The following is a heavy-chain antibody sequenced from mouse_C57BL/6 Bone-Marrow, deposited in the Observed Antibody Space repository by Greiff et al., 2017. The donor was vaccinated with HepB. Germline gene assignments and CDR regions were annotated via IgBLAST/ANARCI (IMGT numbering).Heavy chain of an antibody. CDR1: GFNIKNYY. D-gene: IGHD2-4*01. V-gene: IGHV14-3*01. CDR3: ASIYYDYPYYAMDY. Sequence: VQLQQSVAELVRPGASVKLSCTASGFNIKNYYMHWVKQRPEQGLEWIGRIDPANGNTKYAPKFQGKATITADTSSNTAYLQLSSLTSEDTAIYYSASIYYDYPYYAMDYWGQGTSVTVSS. J-gene: IGHJ4*01. CDR2: IDPANGNT.